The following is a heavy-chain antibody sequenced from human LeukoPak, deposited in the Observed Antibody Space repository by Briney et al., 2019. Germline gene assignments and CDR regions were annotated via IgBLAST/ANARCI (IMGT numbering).Heavy chain of an antibody. CDR1: GGTFSSYA. CDR2: IIPIFGTA. D-gene: IGHD3-3*01. CDR3: ARDLNAAGYDFWSGYDGPFDY. Sequence: ASVKVSCKASGGTFSSYAISWVRQAPGQGPEWMGGIIPIFGTASYAQKFQGRVTITADESTSTAYMELSSLRSEDTAVYYCARDLNAAGYDFWSGYDGPFDYWGQGTLVTVSS. J-gene: IGHJ4*02. V-gene: IGHV1-69*13.